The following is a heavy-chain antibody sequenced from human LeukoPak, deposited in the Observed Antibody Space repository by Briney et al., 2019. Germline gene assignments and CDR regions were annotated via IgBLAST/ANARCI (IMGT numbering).Heavy chain of an antibody. J-gene: IGHJ5*02. CDR2: IGYDGNYK. D-gene: IGHD6-19*01. CDR1: GFSFSSYA. Sequence: GGSLRLSCAASGFSFSSYALHWVRQAPGKGLEWVAVIGYDGNYKNYADPVKGRFTISRDSSKNTLYLQMNSLRPEDTAVYYCARVAQWPTPLDHWGQGTLVTVSS. V-gene: IGHV3-30-3*01. CDR3: ARVAQWPTPLDH.